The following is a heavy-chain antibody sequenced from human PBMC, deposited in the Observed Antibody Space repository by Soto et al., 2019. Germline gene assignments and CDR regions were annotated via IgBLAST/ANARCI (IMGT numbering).Heavy chain of an antibody. CDR1: SYG. Sequence: SYGMHWVRHAPGKGLEGGAVISYDGSNKYYADSVEGRFTISRDNSKNTLYLQMKSVRAEDTAVYYCANGCSGGSCYLFGMDVWGQGTTVTVSS. V-gene: IGHV3-30*18. J-gene: IGHJ6*02. D-gene: IGHD2-15*01. CDR3: ANGCSGGSCYLFGMDV. CDR2: ISYDGSNK.